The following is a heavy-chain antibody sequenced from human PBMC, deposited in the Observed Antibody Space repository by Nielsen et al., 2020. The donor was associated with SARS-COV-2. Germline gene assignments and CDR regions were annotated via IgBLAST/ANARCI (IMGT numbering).Heavy chain of an antibody. CDR3: ARMYYDILTGYSAGAFDI. D-gene: IGHD3-9*01. CDR1: GFTFSSYG. V-gene: IGHV3-33*01. Sequence: GGSLRLSCAASGFTFSSYGMHWVRQAPGKGLEWVAVIWYDGSNKYYADSVKGRFTISRDNSKNTLYLQMNSLRAEDTAVYYCARMYYDILTGYSAGAFDIWGQGTMVTVSS. J-gene: IGHJ3*02. CDR2: IWYDGSNK.